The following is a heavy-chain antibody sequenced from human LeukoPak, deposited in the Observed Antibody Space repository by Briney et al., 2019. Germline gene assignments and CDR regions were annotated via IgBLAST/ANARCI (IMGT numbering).Heavy chain of an antibody. V-gene: IGHV4-34*01. J-gene: IGHJ4*02. CDR3: ARGGSSYYYGSGSYRPFDY. D-gene: IGHD3-10*01. CDR2: INHSGST. CDR1: GGSFSGYY. Sequence: KPSETLSLTCAVYGGSFSGYYWSWIRQPPGKGLEWIGEINHSGSTNYNPSLKSRVTISVDTSKNQFSLKLSSVTAADTAVYYCARGGSSYYYGSGSYRPFDYWGQGTLVTVSS.